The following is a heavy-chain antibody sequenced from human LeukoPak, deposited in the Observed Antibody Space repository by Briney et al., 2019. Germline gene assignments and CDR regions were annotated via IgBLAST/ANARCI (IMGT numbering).Heavy chain of an antibody. V-gene: IGHV4-59*08. CDR2: IYYSGST. D-gene: IGHD6-13*01. Sequence: PSETLSLTCTVSGGSISSYYWSWIRQPPGKGLEWIGYIYYSGSTNYNPSLKSRVTISVDTSKNQFSLKLSSVIAADTAVYYCARQRPSSSWYRFYFDYWGQGTLVTVSS. CDR1: GGSISSYY. J-gene: IGHJ4*02. CDR3: ARQRPSSSWYRFYFDY.